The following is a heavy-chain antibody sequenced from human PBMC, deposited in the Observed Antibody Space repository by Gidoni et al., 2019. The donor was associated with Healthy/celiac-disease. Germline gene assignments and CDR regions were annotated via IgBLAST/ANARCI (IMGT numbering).Heavy chain of an antibody. V-gene: IGHV1-69*01. CDR2: IIPIFGTA. CDR3: ASYPYHGGNSRWHGAFDI. J-gene: IGHJ3*02. CDR1: GGTFSSYA. Sequence: QVQLVQSGAEVKKPGSSVKVSCKASGGTFSSYAISWVRQAPGQGLEWMGGIIPIFGTANYAQKFQGRVTITADESTSTAYMELSSLRSEDTAVYYCASYPYHGGNSRWHGAFDIWGQGTMVTVSS. D-gene: IGHD2-21*02.